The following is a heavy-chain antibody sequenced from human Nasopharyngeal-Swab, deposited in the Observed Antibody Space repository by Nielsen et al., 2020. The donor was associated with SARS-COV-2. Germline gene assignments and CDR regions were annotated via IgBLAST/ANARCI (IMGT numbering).Heavy chain of an antibody. Sequence: VKVSCKASGFTFTSSAVQWVRQARGQRLEWIGWIVVGSGNTNYAQKFQERVTITRDMSTSTAYMELSSLRSEDTAVYYCAAEDDSSGYYPDAFDIWGQGTMVTVSS. CDR1: GFTFTSSA. D-gene: IGHD3-22*01. V-gene: IGHV1-58*01. CDR2: IVVGSGNT. J-gene: IGHJ3*02. CDR3: AAEDDSSGYYPDAFDI.